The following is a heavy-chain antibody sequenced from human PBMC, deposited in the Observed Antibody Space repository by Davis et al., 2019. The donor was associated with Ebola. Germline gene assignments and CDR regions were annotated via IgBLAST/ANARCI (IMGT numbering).Heavy chain of an antibody. J-gene: IGHJ6*04. CDR1: GFTFSDYY. CDR2: IDSGGIP. D-gene: IGHD1-26*01. V-gene: IGHV3-53*01. CDR3: ARGGALYYYYGMDV. Sequence: GGSLRLSCAASGFTFSDYYMSWIRQAPGKGLEWVSLIDSGGIPYYADSVKGRFTISRDISRNTVYLQMNGLRAEDTAVYYCARGGALYYYYGMDVWGKGTTVTVSS.